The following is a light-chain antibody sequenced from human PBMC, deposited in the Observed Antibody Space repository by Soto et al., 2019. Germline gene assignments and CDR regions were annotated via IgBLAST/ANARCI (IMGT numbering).Light chain of an antibody. Sequence: IQVTQSPTTLSASVGDRVTITCRASQMISSGLAWYQQKPGKAPKLLIYDASSLERGVPSRFSGSGSGTEFTLTISSLQPDDFATYYCQQSDTYSRTFGQGTKVDI. CDR1: QMISSG. CDR2: DAS. CDR3: QQSDTYSRT. V-gene: IGKV1-5*01. J-gene: IGKJ1*01.